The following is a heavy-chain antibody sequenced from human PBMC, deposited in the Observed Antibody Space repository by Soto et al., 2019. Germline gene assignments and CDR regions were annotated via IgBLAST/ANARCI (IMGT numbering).Heavy chain of an antibody. D-gene: IGHD2-15*01. CDR1: GFSLSTSGMC. CDR3: VRDLVVVAATNYYYYGMDV. Sequence: SGPTLVNPTQTLTLTCTFSGFSLSTSGMCVSWIRQPPGKALEWLARIDWDDDKFYSTSLKTRLTISKDTSKNQVVLTMTNMDPVDTATYYCVRDLVVVAATNYYYYGMDVWGQGTTVTVSS. J-gene: IGHJ6*02. CDR2: IDWDDDK. V-gene: IGHV2-70*17.